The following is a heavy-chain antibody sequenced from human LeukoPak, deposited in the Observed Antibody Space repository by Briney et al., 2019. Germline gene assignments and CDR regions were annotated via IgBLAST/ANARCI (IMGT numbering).Heavy chain of an antibody. D-gene: IGHD3-22*01. V-gene: IGHV3-15*01. CDR1: GFTFSDAW. J-gene: IGHJ4*02. CDR3: SYYYDSSGYVDY. CDR2: IKSKADGGTI. Sequence: GGSLRLSCAASGFTFSDAWMNWVRQAPGKGLEWVGRIKSKADGGTIDYAAPVKGRFTISRDDSKNTVYMQMNSLKTEDTAVYYCSYYYDSSGYVDYWGQGTLDTVSS.